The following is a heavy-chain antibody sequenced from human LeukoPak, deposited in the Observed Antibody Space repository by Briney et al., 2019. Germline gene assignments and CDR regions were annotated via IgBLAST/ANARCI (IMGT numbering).Heavy chain of an antibody. CDR3: AREHSSSGWGYFDY. J-gene: IGHJ4*02. CDR1: GFTFSSYG. Sequence: GRSLRLSCAASGFTFSSYGMHWVRQAPGKGLEWVADISYDGSNQYYADSVKGRFTISRDNSKDTLYLQMNSLRAEDTAVYYCAREHSSSGWGYFDYWGQGALVTVSS. CDR2: ISYDGSNQ. D-gene: IGHD6-25*01. V-gene: IGHV3-30*03.